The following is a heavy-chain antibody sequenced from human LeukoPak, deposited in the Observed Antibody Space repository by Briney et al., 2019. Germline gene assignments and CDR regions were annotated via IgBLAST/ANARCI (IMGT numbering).Heavy chain of an antibody. D-gene: IGHD3/OR15-3a*01. CDR2: IDWNGGST. V-gene: IGHV3-20*04. CDR3: AREGSGLVIHAFDI. CDR1: GFTFDDYG. J-gene: IGHJ3*02. Sequence: GGSLRLSCATSGFTFDDYGMSWVRQAPGKGLEWVSGIDWNGGSTGYADSVKGRFTISRDNSKNTLYLQMNSLRAEDTAVYFCAREGSGLVIHAFDIWGQGTMVTVSS.